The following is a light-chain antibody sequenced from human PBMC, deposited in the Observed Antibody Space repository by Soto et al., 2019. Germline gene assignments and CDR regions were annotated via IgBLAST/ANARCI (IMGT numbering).Light chain of an antibody. CDR1: SSNIGNNF. V-gene: IGLV1-51*01. J-gene: IGLJ3*02. CDR2: DNN. Sequence: QSVLTQPPSVSAAPGQKVTISCSGSSSNIGNNFVSWYQQLPGTAPKLLIYDNNKRPSGIPDRFSGSKSGTSATLGITGLQTGDEAAYYCGTFDSSLSSGVFGGGTKLTVL. CDR3: GTFDSSLSSGV.